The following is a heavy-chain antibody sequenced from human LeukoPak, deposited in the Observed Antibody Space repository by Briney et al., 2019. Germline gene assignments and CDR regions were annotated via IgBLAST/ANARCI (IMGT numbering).Heavy chain of an antibody. CDR2: IYPGDSDT. V-gene: IGHV5-51*03. J-gene: IGHJ4*02. D-gene: IGHD5-24*01. Sequence: KKPGESLKIPCKRFGYSFTSYWIGWVRQMPGKGLEWMGIIYPGDSDTRYSPSFQGQVAISAEKSISTAYLQWSSLKASDTALYYCASRKKGMATAGFDYWGQGTLVTVSS. CDR1: GYSFTSYW. CDR3: ASRKKGMATAGFDY.